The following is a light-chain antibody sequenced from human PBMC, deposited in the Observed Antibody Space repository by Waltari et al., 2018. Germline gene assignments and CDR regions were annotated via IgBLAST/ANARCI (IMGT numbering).Light chain of an antibody. CDR2: SSV. CDR3: HSFDTSLSGFVI. V-gene: IGLV1-40*01. CDR1: SSNIGAGYD. J-gene: IGLJ2*01. Sequence: QSVLTQPASVSGAPGQRVTISCTGTSSNIGAGYDVHWYQQLAGTAPKLLIFSSVNRPSGVPDRFSAAKSGTSASLVITGLQADDEADYYCHSFDTSLSGFVIFGGGTKVAVL.